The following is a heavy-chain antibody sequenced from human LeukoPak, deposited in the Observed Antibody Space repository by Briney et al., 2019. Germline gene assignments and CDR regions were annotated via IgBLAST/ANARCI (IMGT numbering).Heavy chain of an antibody. V-gene: IGHV4-39*07. Sequence: SETLSLTCTVSGGSISSSSYYWGWIRQPPGKGLEWIRSIYYSGSTYYNPSLKSRVTISVDTSKNQFSLKLSSVTAADTAVYYCARGSEDGITIFGVVTNWFDPWGQGTLVTVSS. J-gene: IGHJ5*02. CDR1: GGSISSSSYY. CDR2: IYYSGST. CDR3: ARGSEDGITIFGVVTNWFDP. D-gene: IGHD3-3*01.